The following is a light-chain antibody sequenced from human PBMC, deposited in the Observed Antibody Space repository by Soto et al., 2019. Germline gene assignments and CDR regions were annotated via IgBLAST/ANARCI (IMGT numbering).Light chain of an antibody. V-gene: IGKV1-5*01. Sequence: DFQMTQSPSTLSASVGDRVTITCRASQSISSWLAWYQQKPGKAPKLLIYDASSLESGVPSRFSGSGSGTEFTLTISTLQPDDFATYYCQQYNSYLYTFGQGTKPEIK. J-gene: IGKJ2*01. CDR1: QSISSW. CDR3: QQYNSYLYT. CDR2: DAS.